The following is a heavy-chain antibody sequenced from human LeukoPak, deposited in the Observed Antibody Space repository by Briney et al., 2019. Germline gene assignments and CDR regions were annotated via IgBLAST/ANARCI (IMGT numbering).Heavy chain of an antibody. CDR3: ARTSGTYLYYYYYMDV. CDR1: GGSISSYY. V-gene: IGHV4-59*12. J-gene: IGHJ6*03. D-gene: IGHD3-10*01. Sequence: SETLSLTCTVSGGSISSYYRSWIRQPPGKGLEWIGYIYYSGSTNYNPSLKSRATISGDTSKNQFSLKLSSVTAADTAMYYCARTSGTYLYYYYYMDVWGKGTTVTVSS. CDR2: IYYSGST.